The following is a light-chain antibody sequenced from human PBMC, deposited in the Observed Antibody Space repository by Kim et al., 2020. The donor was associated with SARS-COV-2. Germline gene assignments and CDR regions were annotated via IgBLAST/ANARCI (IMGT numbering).Light chain of an antibody. Sequence: GKTVTISCARSSGSIASNYVQWYQQRPGSSPTTVIYEDNQRPSGVPDRFSGSIDSSSNSASLTISGLKTEDEAGYYCQSYDSSSWVFGGGTQLTVL. CDR3: QSYDSSSWV. CDR1: SGSIASNY. V-gene: IGLV6-57*01. J-gene: IGLJ3*02. CDR2: EDN.